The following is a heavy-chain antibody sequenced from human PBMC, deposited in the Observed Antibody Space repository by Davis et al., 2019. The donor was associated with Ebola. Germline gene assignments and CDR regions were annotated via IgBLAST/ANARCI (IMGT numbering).Heavy chain of an antibody. CDR2: IKYDGSEQ. V-gene: IGHV3-7*01. CDR3: YRYSFDGNTKISRFDS. CDR1: GFTFSNAW. J-gene: IGHJ4*02. Sequence: PGGSLRLSCAASGFTFSNAWMSWVRQAPGKGLEWVANIKYDGSEQNYVDSVKGRFTISRDNAKHSLYLQMNSLRGEDTAVYYCYRYSFDGNTKISRFDSWGQGTLVTVSS. D-gene: IGHD5-12*01.